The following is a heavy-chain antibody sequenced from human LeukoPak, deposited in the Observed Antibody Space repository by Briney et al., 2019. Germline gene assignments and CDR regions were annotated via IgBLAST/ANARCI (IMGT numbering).Heavy chain of an antibody. CDR2: TYYSGST. V-gene: IGHV4-39*01. Sequence: SETLSLTCTVSGGSISSSSYYWGWIRQPPGKGLEWIGSTYYSGSTYYNPSLKSRVTISVDTSKNQFSLKLSSVTAADTAVYYCARQLAGIDPYYFDYWGQGTLVTVSS. J-gene: IGHJ4*02. D-gene: IGHD6-19*01. CDR1: GGSISSSSYY. CDR3: ARQLAGIDPYYFDY.